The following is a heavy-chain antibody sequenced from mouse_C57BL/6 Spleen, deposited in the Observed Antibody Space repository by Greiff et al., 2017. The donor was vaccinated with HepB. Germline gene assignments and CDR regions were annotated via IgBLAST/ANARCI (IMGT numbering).Heavy chain of an antibody. Sequence: EVQLQQSGPVLVKPGASVKMSCKASGYTFTDYYMNWVKQSHGKSLEWIGVINPYNGGTSYNQKFKGKATLTVDKSSSTAYMELNSLTSEDSAVYYCARRYGPYWYFDVWGTGTTVTVSS. J-gene: IGHJ1*03. V-gene: IGHV1-19*01. D-gene: IGHD2-10*02. CDR1: GYTFTDYY. CDR2: INPYNGGT. CDR3: ARRYGPYWYFDV.